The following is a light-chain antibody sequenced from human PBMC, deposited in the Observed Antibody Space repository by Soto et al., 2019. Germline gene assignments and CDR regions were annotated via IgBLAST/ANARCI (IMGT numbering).Light chain of an antibody. CDR1: QSISSW. V-gene: IGKV1-5*03. Sequence: DIQMTQSPSTLTASVGDRVTITCRASQSISSWLAWYQQEPGKAPKLLIYKASSLESGVPSRFSDSGSGTEFTLTISSLQPDDFATYYYQQYNSSAWTLGQGTQVEIK. CDR2: KAS. J-gene: IGKJ1*01. CDR3: QQYNSSAWT.